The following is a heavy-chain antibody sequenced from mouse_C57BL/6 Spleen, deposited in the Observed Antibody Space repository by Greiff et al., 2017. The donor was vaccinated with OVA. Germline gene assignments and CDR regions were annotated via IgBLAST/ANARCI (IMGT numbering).Heavy chain of an antibody. CDR1: GYTFTSYW. V-gene: IGHV1-59*01. CDR3: ARGYGSSYWYFDV. CDR2: IDPSDGIT. D-gene: IGHD1-1*01. J-gene: IGHJ1*03. Sequence: QVQLQQPGAELVRPGTSVKLSCKASGYTFTSYWMHWVKQRPGQGLEWMGGIDPSDGITNYNKKLKGKATLTVDTSSSTVYMQLSSLTSEDSAVEYCARGYGSSYWYFDVWGTGTTVTVSS.